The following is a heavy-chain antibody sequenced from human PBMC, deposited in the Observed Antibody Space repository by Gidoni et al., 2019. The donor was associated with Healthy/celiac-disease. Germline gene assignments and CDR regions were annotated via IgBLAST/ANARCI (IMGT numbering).Heavy chain of an antibody. V-gene: IGHV1-24*01. D-gene: IGHD6-6*01. CDR3: ATEGTSRYSSSMGMDV. CDR2: FDPEDGET. CDR1: GSTLTELS. Sequence: QVQLVQSGAEVKQPGASVKVSCQVSGSTLTELSMHWVRQAPGKGLEWMGGFDPEDGETIYAQKLQGRVTMTEDTSTDTAYMELSSLRSEDTAVYYCATEGTSRYSSSMGMDVWGQGTTVTVSS. J-gene: IGHJ6*02.